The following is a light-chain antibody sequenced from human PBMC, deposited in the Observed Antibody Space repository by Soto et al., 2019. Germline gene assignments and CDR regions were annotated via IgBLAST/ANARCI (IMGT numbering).Light chain of an antibody. CDR1: SSDVGGYNY. J-gene: IGLJ1*01. CDR2: EVS. Sequence: QSALTQPPSASGSPGQSVTISCTGTSSDVGGYNYVSWYQQHPGKAPKLMIYEVSKRPSGVPDRFSGSKSGNTASLTVSGLQAEDEADYYCSSYAGINNVGVFGTGTKLTVL. CDR3: SSYAGINNVGV. V-gene: IGLV2-8*01.